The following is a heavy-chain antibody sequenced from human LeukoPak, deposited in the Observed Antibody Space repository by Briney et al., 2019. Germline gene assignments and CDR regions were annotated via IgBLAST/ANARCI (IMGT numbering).Heavy chain of an antibody. D-gene: IGHD1-1*01. V-gene: IGHV4-39*01. J-gene: IGHJ4*02. Sequence: SETLSLTCTVSGGSISSSSYYWGWIRQPPGEGLEWIGGIYYSGSTYYNPSLKSRVTISVDTSKNQFSLKLSSVTAADTAVYYCARHSPKKQLERTYFDYWGQGTLVTVSS. CDR3: ARHSPKKQLERTYFDY. CDR1: GGSISSSSYY. CDR2: IYYSGST.